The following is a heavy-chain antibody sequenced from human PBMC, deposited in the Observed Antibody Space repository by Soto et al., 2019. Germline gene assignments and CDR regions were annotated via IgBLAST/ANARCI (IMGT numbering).Heavy chain of an antibody. D-gene: IGHD2-21*02. V-gene: IGHV4-30-2*01. Sequence: SETLSLTCTVSGASISGYHWSWIRQPPGKGLEWIGYIYHSGSTYYNPSLKSRVTISVDRSKNQFSLKLSSVTAADTAVYYCARGPLAYCGGDCYSGAFDIWGQGTMVTVSS. J-gene: IGHJ3*02. CDR2: IYHSGST. CDR3: ARGPLAYCGGDCYSGAFDI. CDR1: GASISGYH.